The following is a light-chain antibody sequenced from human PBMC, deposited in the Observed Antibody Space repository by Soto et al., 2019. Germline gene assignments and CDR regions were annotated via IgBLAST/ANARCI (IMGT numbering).Light chain of an antibody. CDR3: CSYADTSTFWVV. Sequence: QSALTQPASVSGSPGQSITISCSGTSSDFGGYNVVSWYQQHPGKAPKLIIYEGTNRPSGVSNRFSGSKSGNAASLTISGLQTEDEADYYCCSYADTSTFWVVFGGGTKVTVL. J-gene: IGLJ3*02. CDR1: SSDFGGYNV. CDR2: EGT. V-gene: IGLV2-23*03.